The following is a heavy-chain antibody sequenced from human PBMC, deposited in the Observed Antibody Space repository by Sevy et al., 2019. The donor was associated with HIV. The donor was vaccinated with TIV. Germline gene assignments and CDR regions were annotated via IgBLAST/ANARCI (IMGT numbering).Heavy chain of an antibody. CDR3: AIDLGEYICMSYGFDY. CDR2: ISGGGGNI. D-gene: IGHD3-16*01. V-gene: IGHV3-23*01. Sequence: GGSLRLSCVASGLTFSNYAMSWVRQAPGKGLEWISAISGGGGNIYDAASVQGRFTISRDDSKNTLYLQMNSLTDGDTAVYYCAIDLGEYICMSYGFDYWGQRTLVTVSS. J-gene: IGHJ4*02. CDR1: GLTFSNYA.